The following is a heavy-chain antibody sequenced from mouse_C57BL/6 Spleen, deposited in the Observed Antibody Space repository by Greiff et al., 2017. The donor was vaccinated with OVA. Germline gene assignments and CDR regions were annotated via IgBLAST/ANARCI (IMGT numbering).Heavy chain of an antibody. CDR2: ISSGSSTI. Sequence: EVKLMESGGGLVKPGGSLKLSCAASGFTFSDYGMHWVRQAPEKGLEWVAYISSGSSTIYYADTVKGRFTISRDNAKNTLFLQMTSLRSEDTAMYYCARGLLRYPRYFDVWGTGTTVTVSS. CDR1: GFTFSDYG. J-gene: IGHJ1*03. V-gene: IGHV5-17*01. CDR3: ARGLLRYPRYFDV. D-gene: IGHD1-1*01.